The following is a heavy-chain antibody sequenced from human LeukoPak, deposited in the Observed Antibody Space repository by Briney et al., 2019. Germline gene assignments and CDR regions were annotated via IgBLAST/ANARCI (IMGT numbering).Heavy chain of an antibody. J-gene: IGHJ3*02. D-gene: IGHD1-7*01. Sequence: GESLKISCKASGYSFSNYWIGWVRQMPGKGLEWMGIIYPADSDTRYSPSFQGQVSISADKSISTAYLQWSSLKASDTAMYYCAGPNLEHAFDIWGQGTMVTVSS. CDR2: IYPADSDT. CDR1: GYSFSNYW. V-gene: IGHV5-51*01. CDR3: AGPNLEHAFDI.